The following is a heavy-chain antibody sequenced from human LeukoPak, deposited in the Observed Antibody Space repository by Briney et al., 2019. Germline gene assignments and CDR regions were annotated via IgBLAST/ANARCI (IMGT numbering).Heavy chain of an antibody. J-gene: IGHJ3*02. CDR3: ARCYYYDSSGRDAFDI. CDR1: GYTFTGHY. V-gene: IGHV1-2*02. Sequence: ASVKVSCKASGYTFTGHYMHWVRQAPGQGLEWMGWINPSSGGTNYAQKFQGRVTMTRDTSISTAYMELSRLRSDDTAVYYCARCYYYDSSGRDAFDIWGQGTMVTVSS. CDR2: INPSSGGT. D-gene: IGHD3-22*01.